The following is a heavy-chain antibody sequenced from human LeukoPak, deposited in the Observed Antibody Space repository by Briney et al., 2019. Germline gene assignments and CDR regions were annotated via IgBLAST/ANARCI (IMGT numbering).Heavy chain of an antibody. CDR1: GYSFSDYY. Sequence: GASVKVSCKASGYSFSDYYIHWVRQAPGLGLEWMGWINPNSGGTHHLEKFQGRVTMTRDTSISTAYMELSRVRSDDTAVYYCARESSSAYYGMDVWGQGTTVTVSS. CDR3: ARESSSAYYGMDV. CDR2: INPNSGGT. J-gene: IGHJ6*02. V-gene: IGHV1-2*02.